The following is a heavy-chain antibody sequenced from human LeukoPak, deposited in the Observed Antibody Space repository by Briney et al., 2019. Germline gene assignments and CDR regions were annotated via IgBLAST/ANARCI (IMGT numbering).Heavy chain of an antibody. CDR3: ARATYCGVGCYKGFDY. CDR1: GFTFSNYW. CDR2: ISTDGRSA. V-gene: IGHV3-74*01. Sequence: PGGPLRLSCAASGFTFSNYWMHWVRQVPGKGLVWVSRISTDGRSATYADSVRGRFSISRDNTKNTLYLQMNSLGAEDTAVFYCARATYCGVGCYKGFDYWGQGTLVTVSS. D-gene: IGHD2-21*02. J-gene: IGHJ4*02.